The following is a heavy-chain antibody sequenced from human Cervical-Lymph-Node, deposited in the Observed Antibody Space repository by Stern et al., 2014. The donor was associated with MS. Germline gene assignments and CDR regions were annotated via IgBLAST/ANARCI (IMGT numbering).Heavy chain of an antibody. V-gene: IGHV3-30*01. CDR1: GFIFSNYA. J-gene: IGHJ3*02. CDR3: ASQI. CDR2: VSSDGANT. Sequence: VQLLESGGGVVQPGRSLRLSCAASGFIFSNYAMHWVRQPPGERLEWVAVVSSDGANTYFADSVKGRFTISRDNSKNTLYLQMNSLKIEDTAIYYCASQIWGQGTMVTVSS.